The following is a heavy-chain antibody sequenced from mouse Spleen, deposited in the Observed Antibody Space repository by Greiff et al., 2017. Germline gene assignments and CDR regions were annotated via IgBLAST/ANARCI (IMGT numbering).Heavy chain of an antibody. V-gene: IGHV14-1*01. Sequence: EVHLVESGAELVRPGASVKLSCTASGFNIKDYYMHWVKQRPEQGLEWIGRIDPEDGDTEYAPKFQGKATMTADTSSNTAYLQLSSLTSEDTAVYYCTDYYGSSPFAYWGQGTLVTVSA. D-gene: IGHD1-1*01. CDR3: TDYYGSSPFAY. CDR2: IDPEDGDT. J-gene: IGHJ3*01. CDR1: GFNIKDYY.